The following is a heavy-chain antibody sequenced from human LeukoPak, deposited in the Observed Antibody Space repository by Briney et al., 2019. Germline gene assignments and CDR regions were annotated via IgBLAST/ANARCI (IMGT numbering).Heavy chain of an antibody. D-gene: IGHD3-3*01. CDR2: IYPGDSDT. V-gene: IGHV5-51*01. CDR3: ARGRITVFGVARNPFDV. J-gene: IGHJ3*01. CDR1: GYNFPAYW. Sequence: GESLKISCKASGYNFPAYWIAWVRQMPGKGLEWMGIIYPGDSDTKYNPSFQGQVTISADKSINPTYLQWSSLKASDTAMYYCARGRITVFGVARNPFDVWGQGTMLTISS.